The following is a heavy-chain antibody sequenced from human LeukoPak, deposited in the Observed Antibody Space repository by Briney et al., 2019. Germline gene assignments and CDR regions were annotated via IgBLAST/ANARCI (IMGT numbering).Heavy chain of an antibody. CDR2: INPNSGGT. CDR3: ARVSLVTDDAFDI. D-gene: IGHD2/OR15-2a*01. Sequence: ASVKVSCKASGYTFTSYDINWVRQAPGQGLEWMGWINPNSGGTNYAQKFQGRVTMTRDTSISTAYMELSRLRSDDTAVYYCARVSLVTDDAFDIWGQGTMVTVSS. CDR1: GYTFTSYD. J-gene: IGHJ3*02. V-gene: IGHV1-2*02.